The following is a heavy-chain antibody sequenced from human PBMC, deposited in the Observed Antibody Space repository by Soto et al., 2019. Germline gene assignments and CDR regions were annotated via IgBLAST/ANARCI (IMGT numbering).Heavy chain of an antibody. CDR3: AVWTDYDILTGFNDY. CDR2: INHSGST. V-gene: IGHV4-34*01. J-gene: IGHJ4*02. CDR1: GGYFGGYY. Sequence: LEILCETCTFSGGYFGGYYWSLISTTPGKGLEWIGEINHSGSTNYNPSLKSRVTISVDTSKNQFSLKLSSVTAADTAVYYCAVWTDYDILTGFNDYWGKGTLVPVSS. D-gene: IGHD3-9*01.